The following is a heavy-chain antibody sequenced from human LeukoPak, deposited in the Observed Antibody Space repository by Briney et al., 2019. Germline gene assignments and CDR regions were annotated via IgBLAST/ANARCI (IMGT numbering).Heavy chain of an antibody. Sequence: PGGSLRLSCAAAGFTFSSYAMIWVRQAPGKGLEWVSTISGSGGSTYYADSVKGRFTISRDNSKNTLYLQMNSLRAEDTAVYYCAKGVSQNDSSGYYFDYWGQGTLATVSS. CDR1: GFTFSSYA. CDR3: AKGVSQNDSSGYYFDY. V-gene: IGHV3-23*01. CDR2: ISGSGGST. D-gene: IGHD3-22*01. J-gene: IGHJ4*02.